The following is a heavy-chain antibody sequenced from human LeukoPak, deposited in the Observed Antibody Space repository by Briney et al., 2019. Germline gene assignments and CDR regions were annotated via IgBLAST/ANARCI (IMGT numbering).Heavy chain of an antibody. D-gene: IGHD2-2*01. CDR3: ARLKLLWSNYFDY. CDR2: ISTSSSYI. CDR1: GFTFSTYS. J-gene: IGHJ4*02. V-gene: IGHV3-21*01. Sequence: GGSLRLSCAASGFTFSTYSMNWVRQAPGKGLEWVSSISTSSSYIYYADSVKGRFTISRDNAKNSLYLQMNSLRAEDTAVYYCARLKLLWSNYFDYWGQGTLVTVSS.